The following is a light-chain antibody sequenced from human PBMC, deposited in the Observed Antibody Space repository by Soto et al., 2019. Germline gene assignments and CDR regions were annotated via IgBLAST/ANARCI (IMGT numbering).Light chain of an antibody. Sequence: QSVLTQPASVSGSPGQSITISCTGTSSDGGGYNFVSWYQQHPGTAPKLMIYEVSNRPSGVSNRFSGSKSANTASLTISGLQAADEADYYCNSYTSSNTYVFGTGTKVTVL. V-gene: IGLV2-14*01. CDR3: NSYTSSNTYV. CDR1: SSDGGGYNF. CDR2: EVS. J-gene: IGLJ1*01.